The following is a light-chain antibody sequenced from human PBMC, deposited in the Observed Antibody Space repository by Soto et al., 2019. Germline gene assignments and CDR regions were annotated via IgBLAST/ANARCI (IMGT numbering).Light chain of an antibody. CDR1: SSNIGAGYD. V-gene: IGLV1-40*01. CDR3: QSYDSSLSGV. CDR2: GNS. Sequence: QAVLTQPPSVSGAPGQRVTISCTGSSSNIGAGYDVHWYQQLPGTAPKRLIYGNSNRPSGVPDRFSGSKSGTSASLAITGLQAEDEADYYCQSYDSSLSGVFGGGTKVTVL. J-gene: IGLJ3*02.